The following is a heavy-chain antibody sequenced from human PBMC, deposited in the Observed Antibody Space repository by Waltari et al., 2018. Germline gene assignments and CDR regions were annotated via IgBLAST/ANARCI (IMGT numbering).Heavy chain of an antibody. Sequence: VQLVQSRAEVKKPGASVKVSCKASGYTFTSYGISWVRQAPGQGLEWMGWISAYNGNTNYAQKLQGRVTMTTDTSTSTAYMELRSLRSDDTAVYYCARGAMYYDILTGYASRGGVDYWGQGTLVTVSS. CDR1: GYTFTSYG. V-gene: IGHV1-18*01. CDR3: ARGAMYYDILTGYASRGGVDY. J-gene: IGHJ4*02. D-gene: IGHD3-9*01. CDR2: ISAYNGNT.